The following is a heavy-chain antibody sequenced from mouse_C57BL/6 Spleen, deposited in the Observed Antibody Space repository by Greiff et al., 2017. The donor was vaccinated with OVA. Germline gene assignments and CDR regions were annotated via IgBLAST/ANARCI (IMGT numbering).Heavy chain of an antibody. CDR3: AKTNYGSSYVFFDY. J-gene: IGHJ2*01. CDR1: GFSFTSYG. V-gene: IGHV2-5*01. CDR2: IWRGGST. Sequence: VQRVESGPGLMQPSQSLSITCTVSGFSFTSYGVHWVRQSPGKGLEWLGVIWRGGSTDYNAAFMSRLSITKDNSKSQVFFKMNSLQADDTAIYYCAKTNYGSSYVFFDYWGQGTTLTVSS. D-gene: IGHD1-1*01.